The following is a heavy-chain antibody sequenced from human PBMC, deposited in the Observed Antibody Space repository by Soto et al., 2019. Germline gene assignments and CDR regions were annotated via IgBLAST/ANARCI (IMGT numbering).Heavy chain of an antibody. J-gene: IGHJ3*02. CDR2: IIPIFGTA. D-gene: IGHD5-18*01. V-gene: IGHV1-69*13. CDR3: ARGRYSYGYLHDAFDI. Sequence: GASVKVSCKGSGGTFNRYTITWVRQAPGQGLEWMGGIIPIFGTANYAQKFQGRVTITADESTSTAYMELSSLRSEDTAVYYCARGRYSYGYLHDAFDIWGQGTMVTVSS. CDR1: GGTFNRYT.